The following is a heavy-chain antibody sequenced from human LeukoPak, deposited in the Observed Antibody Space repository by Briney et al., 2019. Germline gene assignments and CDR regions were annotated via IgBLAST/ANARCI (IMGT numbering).Heavy chain of an antibody. CDR3: ATDIVVVPAAIDFDY. D-gene: IGHD2-2*01. CDR1: GFTFSSYG. V-gene: IGHV3-30*02. CDR2: IWYDGSDK. J-gene: IGHJ4*02. Sequence: GGSLRLSCAASGFTFSSYGMHWVRQAPGKGLEWVAVIWYDGSDKYNADSVKGRFTISRDNSKNTLYLQMNSLRAEDTAVYYCATDIVVVPAAIDFDYWGQGTLVTVSS.